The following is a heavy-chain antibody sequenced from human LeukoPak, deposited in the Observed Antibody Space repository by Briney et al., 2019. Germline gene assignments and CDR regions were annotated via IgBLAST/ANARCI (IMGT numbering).Heavy chain of an antibody. V-gene: IGHV4-34*01. Sequence: SETLSLTCAVYGGSFSGYYWSWIRQPPGKGLEWIGEINHSGSTNYNPSLKGRVTISVDTSKNQFSLKLSSVTAADTAVYYCARQDCSSTSCPLMDVWGQGTTVTVSS. D-gene: IGHD2-2*01. CDR1: GGSFSGYY. CDR2: INHSGST. CDR3: ARQDCSSTSCPLMDV. J-gene: IGHJ6*02.